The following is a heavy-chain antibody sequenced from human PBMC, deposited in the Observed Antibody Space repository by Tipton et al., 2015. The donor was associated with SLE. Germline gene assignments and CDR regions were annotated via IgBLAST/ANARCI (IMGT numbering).Heavy chain of an antibody. CDR3: ARRLTRYSGYDYFDY. CDR2: IYYSGST. V-gene: IGHV4-61*05. Sequence: LRLSCTVSGGSISSSSYYWSWIRQPPGKGLEWIGYIYYSGSTNYNPSLKSRVTISVDTSKNQFSLKLSSVTAADTAVYYCARRLTRYSGYDYFDYWGQGTLVTVSS. J-gene: IGHJ4*02. D-gene: IGHD5-12*01. CDR1: GGSISSSSYY.